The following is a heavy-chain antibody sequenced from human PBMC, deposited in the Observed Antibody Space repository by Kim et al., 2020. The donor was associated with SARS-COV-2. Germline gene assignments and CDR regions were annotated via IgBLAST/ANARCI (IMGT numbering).Heavy chain of an antibody. V-gene: IGHV3-48*03. D-gene: IGHD3-16*02. Sequence: GGSLRLSCAASGFTFSSYEMNWVRQAPGKGLEWVSYISSSGSTIYYADSVKGRFTISRDNAKNSLYLQMNSLRAEDTAVYYCAREFMITFGGVIVRGLGYYYGMDVWGQGTTVTVSS. J-gene: IGHJ6*02. CDR2: ISSSGSTI. CDR3: AREFMITFGGVIVRGLGYYYGMDV. CDR1: GFTFSSYE.